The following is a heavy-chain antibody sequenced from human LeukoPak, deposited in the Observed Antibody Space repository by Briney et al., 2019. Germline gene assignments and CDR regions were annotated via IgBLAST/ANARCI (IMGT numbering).Heavy chain of an antibody. CDR3: ATTTSSGWVPFDY. CDR2: ISSGGATI. CDR1: GFNLYSFT. D-gene: IGHD6-25*01. Sequence: PGGSLRLSCVASGFNLYSFTMNWVRQAPGKGLEWVSYISSGGATIYYRDSVKGRFTISRDNAKNSLYLQMNSLSAEDTAVYYCATTTSSGWVPFDYWGQGTLVAVSS. V-gene: IGHV3-48*01. J-gene: IGHJ4*02.